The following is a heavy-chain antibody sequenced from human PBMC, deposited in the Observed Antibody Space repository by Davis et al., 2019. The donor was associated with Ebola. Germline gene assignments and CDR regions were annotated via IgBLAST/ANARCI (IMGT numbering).Heavy chain of an antibody. CDR2: IYYSGRT. Sequence: SETLSLTCTVSGGSINSYYWSWIRQPPGKGLEWIGYIYYSGRTSYNPSLESRLTLSMDSSKNQLSLKLTSLSAADTAVYYCARGPEYHLLSDYYYMDVWGKGTTVTVSS. J-gene: IGHJ6*03. CDR1: GGSINSYY. D-gene: IGHD2-2*01. CDR3: ARGPEYHLLSDYYYMDV. V-gene: IGHV4-59*12.